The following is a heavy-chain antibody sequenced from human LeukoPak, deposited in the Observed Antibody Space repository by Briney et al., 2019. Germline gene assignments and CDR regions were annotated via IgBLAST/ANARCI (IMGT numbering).Heavy chain of an antibody. CDR1: GFTFSSYS. V-gene: IGHV3-21*01. J-gene: IGHJ4*02. CDR3: AREPAAAGVD. Sequence: GRSLRLSCAASGFTFSSYSMNWVRQAPGKGLEWVSSISSSSSYIYYADSVKGRFTISRDNAKNSLYLQMNSLRAEDTAVYYCAREPAAAGVDWGQGTLVTVSS. CDR2: ISSSSSYI. D-gene: IGHD6-13*01.